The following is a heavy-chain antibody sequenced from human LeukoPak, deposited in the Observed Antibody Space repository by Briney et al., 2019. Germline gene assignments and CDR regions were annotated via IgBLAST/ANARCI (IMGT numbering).Heavy chain of an antibody. V-gene: IGHV1-2*02. CDR3: ARSGEYCSGGSCYSATDY. Sequence: ASVKVSCKASGYTFTGYYMHWVRQAPGQGLEWMGWINPNSGGTNYAQKFQGRVTMTRDTSISTAYMELSRLRSDDTAVYYCARSGEYCSGGSCYSATDYWGQGTLVTVSS. D-gene: IGHD2-15*01. CDR2: INPNSGGT. J-gene: IGHJ4*02. CDR1: GYTFTGYY.